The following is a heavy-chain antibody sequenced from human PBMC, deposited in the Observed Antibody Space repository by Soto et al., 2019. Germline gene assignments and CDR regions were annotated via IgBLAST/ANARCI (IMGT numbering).Heavy chain of an antibody. J-gene: IGHJ4*02. D-gene: IGHD3-22*01. CDR2: TNSDGTDS. V-gene: IGHV3-43D*04. CDR1: GFDFEDYA. CDR3: AKSLYYYDSSPLDH. Sequence: VKLVESGGIGVQTGGSLRLSCAAAGFDFEDYAMHWVRQVPGKGLEWVSLTNSDGTDSYYVDSVTGRFTISRDNAKRTLYLQMDRLRPEDTALYFCAKSLYYYDSSPLDHWGQGTLVTVSS.